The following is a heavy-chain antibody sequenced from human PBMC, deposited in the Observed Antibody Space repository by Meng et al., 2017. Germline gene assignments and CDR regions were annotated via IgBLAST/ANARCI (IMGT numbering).Heavy chain of an antibody. Sequence: QVQLGQSGPEGKKPGAQLKVSCKTSGYTFTNYGITWVRQAPGQGLEWMGWISAYNGNTNHAQKFRGRLTMTTDTSTNTAYMELRSLTSDDTAVYYCARVALYFDFWGLGTLVTVSS. CDR2: ISAYNGNT. J-gene: IGHJ4*02. CDR3: ARVALYFDF. V-gene: IGHV1-18*01. CDR1: GYTFTNYG.